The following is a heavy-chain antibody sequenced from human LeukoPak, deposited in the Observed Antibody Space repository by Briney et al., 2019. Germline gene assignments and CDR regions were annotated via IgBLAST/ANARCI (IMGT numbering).Heavy chain of an antibody. CDR2: VSYSGGT. V-gene: IGHV4-61*01. Sequence: SETLSLTCAVSGGSVSSVKNYWTWMRQPPGKGLECIGYVSYSGGTRYSPSLQTRVTISADTSKNQVSLKLNSVTAADTAIYYCARMRYSSGCFDYWGQGTPVSVSS. CDR1: GGSVSSVKNY. CDR3: ARMRYSSGCFDY. J-gene: IGHJ4*02. D-gene: IGHD6-19*01.